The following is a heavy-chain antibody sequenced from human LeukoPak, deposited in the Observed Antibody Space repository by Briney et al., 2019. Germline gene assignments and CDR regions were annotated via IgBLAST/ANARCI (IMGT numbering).Heavy chain of an antibody. V-gene: IGHV1-2*02. Sequence: ASVKVSRKASGYTFIDYYMHWVRQAPGHGLEWLGWINLNSGGTHYVQKFQGRVTMTRDTSISTAYMELSSLRSDDTAVYYCTRGGDYEGPNYFDYWGQGSLVIVPS. CDR3: TRGGDYEGPNYFDY. CDR2: INLNSGGT. CDR1: GYTFIDYY. J-gene: IGHJ4*02. D-gene: IGHD3-22*01.